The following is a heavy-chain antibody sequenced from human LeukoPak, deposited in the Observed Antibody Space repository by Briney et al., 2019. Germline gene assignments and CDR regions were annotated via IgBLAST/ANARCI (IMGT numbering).Heavy chain of an antibody. Sequence: GASVKVSCKASGYTFITYYIYWVRQAPGQGLECVGIINPSGGGTSYGQKFQGRVTVTTDMSTTTVYMELSSLTSEDTAVYYCARGAPPTYSDSRGYLDYWGQGTQVTVSS. V-gene: IGHV1-46*01. J-gene: IGHJ4*02. CDR1: GYTFITYY. CDR3: ARGAPPTYSDSRGYLDY. D-gene: IGHD3-22*01. CDR2: INPSGGGT.